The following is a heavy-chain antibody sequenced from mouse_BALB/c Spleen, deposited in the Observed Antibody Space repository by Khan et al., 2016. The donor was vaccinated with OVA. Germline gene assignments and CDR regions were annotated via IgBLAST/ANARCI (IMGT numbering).Heavy chain of an antibody. CDR3: ARVYGGDFDY. D-gene: IGHD1-1*01. V-gene: IGHV3-2*02. Sequence: VQLQQSGPGLVKPSQSLSLTCTVTGYSITTDYAWNWIRQFPGNKLEWMGYISYSGNTKYNQSLKSRISITRDTSKNQFFLQLKSVTTEDTARXYCARVYGGDFDYWGQGTTLTVSS. J-gene: IGHJ2*01. CDR2: ISYSGNT. CDR1: GYSITTDYA.